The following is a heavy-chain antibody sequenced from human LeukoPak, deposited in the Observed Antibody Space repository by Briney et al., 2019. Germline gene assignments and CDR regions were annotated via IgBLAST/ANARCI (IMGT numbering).Heavy chain of an antibody. CDR3: VFPYWQDLDH. D-gene: IGHD2-15*01. Sequence: GGSLRLSCAASGFTFRSHSMQWVRQAPGKGLEWVSHISSSGSTKYYADSVKGRFTISRDNAKESLYLQMSSLRDEDTAVYYCVFPYWQDLDHWGQGTLVTVSS. V-gene: IGHV3-48*02. J-gene: IGHJ4*02. CDR1: GFTFRSHS. CDR2: ISSSGSTK.